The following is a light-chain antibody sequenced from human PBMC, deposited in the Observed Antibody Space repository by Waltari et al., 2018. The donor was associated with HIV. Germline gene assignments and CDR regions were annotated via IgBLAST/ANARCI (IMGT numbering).Light chain of an antibody. Sequence: SNVLTQPPSVSVAPGQTARITWGGNKIGSKSGHWYQQKPGQAPVVVVFDDSDRPSGIPERFSGSNSANTATLTISTVEAGDEADYYCQVWDSRRDWVFGGGTKLTVL. CDR3: QVWDSRRDWV. V-gene: IGLV3-21*02. CDR2: DDS. J-gene: IGLJ3*02. CDR1: KIGSKS.